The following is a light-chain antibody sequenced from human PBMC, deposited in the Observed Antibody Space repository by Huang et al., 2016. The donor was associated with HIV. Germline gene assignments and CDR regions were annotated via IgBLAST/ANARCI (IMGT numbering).Light chain of an antibody. CDR3: QQYNNWPPMYT. J-gene: IGKJ2*01. Sequence: EIVMTQSPATLSVSPGERATLSCRASQSVTSRLAWYQQKPGQAPRRLIYGASTRATGIPARFSASGSGTEFTLTISSLQSEDFAVYYCQQYNNWPPMYTFGQGTKLEIK. CDR2: GAS. CDR1: QSVTSR. V-gene: IGKV3-15*01.